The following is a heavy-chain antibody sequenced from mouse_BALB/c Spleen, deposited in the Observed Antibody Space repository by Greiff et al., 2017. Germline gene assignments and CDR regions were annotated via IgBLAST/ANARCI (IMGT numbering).Heavy chain of an antibody. CDR1: GFNIKDTY. V-gene: IGHV14-3*02. J-gene: IGHJ4*01. D-gene: IGHD3-1*01. CDR3: ARGGGRRAYAMDY. CDR2: IDPANGNT. Sequence: VQLQQSGAELVKPGASVKLSCTASGFNIKDTYMHWVKQRPEQGLEWIGRIDPANGNTKYDPKFQGKATITADTSTNTAYLQLSSLTSEDTAVYYCARGGGRRAYAMDYWGQGTSVTVSS.